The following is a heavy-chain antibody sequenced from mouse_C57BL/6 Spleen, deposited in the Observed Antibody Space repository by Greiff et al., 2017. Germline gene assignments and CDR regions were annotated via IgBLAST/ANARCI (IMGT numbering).Heavy chain of an antibody. CDR3: ARDLATTVVAPG. V-gene: IGHV5-4*01. J-gene: IGHJ1*03. CDR2: ISDGGSYT. CDR1: GFTFSSYA. D-gene: IGHD1-1*01. Sequence: EVKLVESGGGLVKPGGSLKLSCAASGFTFSSYAMSWVRQTPEKRLEWVATISDGGSYTYYPDNVKGRFTISRDNAKNNLYLQMSHLKSEDTAMYYCARDLATTVVAPGWGTGTTVTVSS.